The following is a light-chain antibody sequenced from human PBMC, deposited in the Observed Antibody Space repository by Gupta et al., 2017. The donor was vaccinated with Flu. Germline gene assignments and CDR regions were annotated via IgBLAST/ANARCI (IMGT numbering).Light chain of an antibody. J-gene: IGKJ1*01. CDR1: QSLLHSNGYNY. Sequence: EIVMTQSPLSLPVTPGEPASISCTSSQSLLHSNGYNYLDWYLQKPGQSPQLLIYLGSNRASGVPDRFSGCGSGTDFTLKISRVEAEDVGVYYCLQALQARTFGQGTKVEIK. CDR3: LQALQART. V-gene: IGKV2-28*01. CDR2: LGS.